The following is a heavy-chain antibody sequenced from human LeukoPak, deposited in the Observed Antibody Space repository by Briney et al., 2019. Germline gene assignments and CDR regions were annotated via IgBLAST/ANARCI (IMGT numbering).Heavy chain of an antibody. Sequence: SGESLRLSCGASGFTFSSYAMSWVRQAPGKGLEWVSGINDSGGSRHYADSVKGRLTISRDNSKNTLYLQVNSLRAEDTAVYFCAKGPKKQMVGSRGYYFDFWGQGTLVTVSS. V-gene: IGHV3-23*01. CDR2: INDSGGSR. CDR1: GFTFSSYA. J-gene: IGHJ4*02. CDR3: AKGPKKQMVGSRGYYFDF. D-gene: IGHD6-13*01.